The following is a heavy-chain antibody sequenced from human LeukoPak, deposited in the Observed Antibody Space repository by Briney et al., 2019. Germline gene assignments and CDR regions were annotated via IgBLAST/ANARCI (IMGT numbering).Heavy chain of an antibody. Sequence: GGSLRLSCAASGFTFSDYYMSWIRQAPGKGLEWVSYISSSGSTIYYADSVKGRFTISRDNSKNTLYLQMNSLRAEDTAVYYCARGYSSSWSEPFDYWGQGTLVTVSS. D-gene: IGHD6-13*01. CDR1: GFTFSDYY. V-gene: IGHV3-11*04. J-gene: IGHJ4*02. CDR3: ARGYSSSWSEPFDY. CDR2: ISSSGSTI.